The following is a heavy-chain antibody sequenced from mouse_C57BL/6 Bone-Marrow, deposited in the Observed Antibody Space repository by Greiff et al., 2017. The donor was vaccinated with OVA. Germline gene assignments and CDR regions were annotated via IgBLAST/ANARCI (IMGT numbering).Heavy chain of an antibody. CDR1: GYTFTDYY. V-gene: IGHV1-26*01. J-gene: IGHJ3*01. CDR3: ARLPSLFAY. Sequence: VQLQQSGPELVKPGASVKISCKASGYTFTDYYMNWVKQSHGKSLEWIGDINPNNGGTSYNQKFKGKATLTVDKSSSTAYMELRSLTSEDSAVYYCARLPSLFAYWGQGTLVTVSA. CDR2: INPNNGGT. D-gene: IGHD6-1*01.